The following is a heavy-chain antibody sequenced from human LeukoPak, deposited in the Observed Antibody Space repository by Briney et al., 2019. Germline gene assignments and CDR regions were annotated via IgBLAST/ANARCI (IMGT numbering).Heavy chain of an antibody. CDR3: AREERGYSSSWYTER. Sequence: SETLSLTCTVSGGSISSYYWSWIRQPAGKGLEWIGRIYTSGSTNYNPSLKSRVTVSVDTSKNQFSLKLSSVTAADTAVYYCAREERGYSSSWYTERWGQGTLVTVSS. D-gene: IGHD6-13*01. CDR2: IYTSGST. V-gene: IGHV4-4*07. CDR1: GGSISSYY. J-gene: IGHJ4*02.